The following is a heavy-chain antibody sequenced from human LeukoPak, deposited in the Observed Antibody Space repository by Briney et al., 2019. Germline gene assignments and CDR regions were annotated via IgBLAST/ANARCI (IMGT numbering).Heavy chain of an antibody. CDR2: ISSSSSYI. D-gene: IGHD4-11*01. J-gene: IGHJ3*02. V-gene: IGHV3-21*01. Sequence: GGSLRLSCAASGFTFSSYSMNWVRQAPGKGLEWVSSISSSSSYIYYADSVKGRFTISRDNAKNSLYLQMNSLRAEDTAVYYCARGRLGNAFDIWGQGTMVTVSS. CDR1: GFTFSSYS. CDR3: ARGRLGNAFDI.